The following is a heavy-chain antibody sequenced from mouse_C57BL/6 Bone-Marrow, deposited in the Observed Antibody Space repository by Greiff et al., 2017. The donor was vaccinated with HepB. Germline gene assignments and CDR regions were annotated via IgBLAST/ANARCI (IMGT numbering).Heavy chain of an antibody. CDR3: ARHDGSNYSYYYAMDY. Sequence: EVQLVESGGGLVKPGGSLKLSCAASGFTFSSYTMSWVRQTPEKRLEWVATISGGGGNTYYPDSVKGRFTISRDNAKNTLYLQMSSLRSEDTALYYCARHDGSNYSYYYAMDYWGQGTSVTVSS. V-gene: IGHV5-9*01. CDR2: ISGGGGNT. CDR1: GFTFSSYT. J-gene: IGHJ4*01. D-gene: IGHD2-5*01.